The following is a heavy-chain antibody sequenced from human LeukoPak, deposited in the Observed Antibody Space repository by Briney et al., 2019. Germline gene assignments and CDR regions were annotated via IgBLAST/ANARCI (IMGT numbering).Heavy chain of an antibody. CDR2: VSSDGTT. CDR3: ARLDCTGDGCYNH. Sequence: PSETLSLTCSVSGDSVPSYYWSWIRQPPGKGLEWIGYVSSDGTTNYTPSLRSRVIMSVDTAKNHISLSLTSLTAADTAIYYCARLDCTGDGCYNHWGQGTLVTVSS. J-gene: IGHJ4*02. V-gene: IGHV4-59*08. D-gene: IGHD2-8*02. CDR1: GDSVPSYY.